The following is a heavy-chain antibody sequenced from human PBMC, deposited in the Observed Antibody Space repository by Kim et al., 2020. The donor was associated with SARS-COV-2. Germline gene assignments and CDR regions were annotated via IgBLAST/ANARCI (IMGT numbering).Heavy chain of an antibody. CDR1: GGSISSYY. V-gene: IGHV4-59*01. CDR3: ARVSQSGGWLPTYYYYGMDV. Sequence: SETLSLTCTVSGGSISSYYWSWIRQPPGKGLEWIGYIYYSGSTNYNPSLKSRVTISVDTSKNQFSLKLSSVTAADTAVYYCARVSQSGGWLPTYYYYGMDVWGQGTTVTVSS. J-gene: IGHJ6*02. D-gene: IGHD6-19*01. CDR2: IYYSGST.